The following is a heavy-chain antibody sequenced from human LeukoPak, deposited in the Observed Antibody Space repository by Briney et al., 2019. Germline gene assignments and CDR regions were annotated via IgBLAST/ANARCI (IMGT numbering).Heavy chain of an antibody. V-gene: IGHV1-2*02. D-gene: IGHD3-9*01. Sequence: GASVKVSCKTSGFTFTDHYFHWVRQAPGQGPEWMGWINGKRGDTNYAQKFQDRVTMTRDTSISTFYIQLSSLTADDTAVYYCARDFDWGPDYWGQGTLVTVSS. J-gene: IGHJ4*02. CDR2: INGKRGDT. CDR3: ARDFDWGPDY. CDR1: GFTFTDHY.